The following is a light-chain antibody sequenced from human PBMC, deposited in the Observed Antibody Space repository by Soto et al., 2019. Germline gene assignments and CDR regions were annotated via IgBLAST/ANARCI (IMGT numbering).Light chain of an antibody. CDR2: DAS. CDR1: QSVSSN. V-gene: IGKV3-11*01. J-gene: IGKJ5*01. Sequence: EIVMTQSPATLSVCPGARATLSCRASQSVSSNLAWYQQKPGQAPRLLIYDASNRATGIPARFSGSGSGTDFTLTISSLEPEDFAVYYCQQRSNWPPITFGQGTRLEIK. CDR3: QQRSNWPPIT.